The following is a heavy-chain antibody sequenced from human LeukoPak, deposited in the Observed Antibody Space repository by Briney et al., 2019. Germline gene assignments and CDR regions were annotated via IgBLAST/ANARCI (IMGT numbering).Heavy chain of an antibody. CDR3: ARDGSGFLEWNYYYYYYMDV. J-gene: IGHJ6*03. Sequence: GGSLRLSCAASGFTFSSYSMNWVRQAPGKGLEWVSSISSSSSYIYYADSVKGRFTISRDNAKNSLYLQMNSLRAEDTAVYYCARDGSGFLEWNYYYYYYMDVWGKGTTVTVSS. CDR2: ISSSSSYI. D-gene: IGHD3-3*01. V-gene: IGHV3-21*01. CDR1: GFTFSSYS.